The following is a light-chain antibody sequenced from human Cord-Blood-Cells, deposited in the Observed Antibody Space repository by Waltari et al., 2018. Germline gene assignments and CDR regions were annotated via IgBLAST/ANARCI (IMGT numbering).Light chain of an antibody. J-gene: IGLJ1*01. CDR1: SSDVGAYNN. CDR3: SSYTSSSTLYV. V-gene: IGLV2-14*01. Sequence: QSALTQPASVSGSPGQSITISCTGTSSDVGAYNNFSWSQQHPGKAPKLMSYDVSKRPSGVSNRFSGSKSGNTASLTISGLQAEDEADYYCSSYTSSSTLYVFGTGTKVTVL. CDR2: DVS.